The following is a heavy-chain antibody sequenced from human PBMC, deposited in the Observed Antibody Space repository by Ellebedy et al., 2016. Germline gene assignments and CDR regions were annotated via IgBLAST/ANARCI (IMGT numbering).Heavy chain of an antibody. V-gene: IGHV4-4*07. D-gene: IGHD1-26*01. CDR2: VYVNGRT. CDR3: ARVVTLGPTNDDAFDI. CDR1: GGSFLTYY. J-gene: IGHJ3*02. Sequence: SETLSLXXTVSGGSFLTYYWTWIRQPAGKGLEWIGRVYVNGRTNYNPSLKSRLTMSVDTSKNQFSLKLSSVTAADTAVYFCARVVTLGPTNDDAFDIWGLGTVVTVSS.